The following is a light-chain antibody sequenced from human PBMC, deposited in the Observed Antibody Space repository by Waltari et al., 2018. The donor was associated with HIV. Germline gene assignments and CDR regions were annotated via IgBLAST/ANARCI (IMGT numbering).Light chain of an antibody. Sequence: DIQMTQSPSSLSASVGDRVTITWRASQAISNSLAWYQQKPGKIPQLLIYAASTLQFGVPSRFSAFGSGTNFTLAITSVQPEDVATYFCQNYNNAPRTFGQGTKVEIK. CDR3: QNYNNAPRT. V-gene: IGKV1-27*01. CDR1: QAISNS. CDR2: AAS. J-gene: IGKJ1*01.